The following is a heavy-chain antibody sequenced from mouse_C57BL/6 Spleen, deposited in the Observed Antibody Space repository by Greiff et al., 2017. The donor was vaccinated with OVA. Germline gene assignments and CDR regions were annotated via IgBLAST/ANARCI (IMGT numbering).Heavy chain of an antibody. CDR1: GFTFSDYG. CDR3: ARTGYYAMDY. Sequence: EVKVVESGGGLVKPGGSLKLSCAASGFTFSDYGMHWVRQAPEKGLEWVAYISSGSSTNYYADTVKGRFTISRDNAKNTLFLQMTSLRSEDTAMYYCARTGYYAMDYWGQGTSVTVSS. D-gene: IGHD4-1*01. CDR2: ISSGSSTN. J-gene: IGHJ4*01. V-gene: IGHV5-17*01.